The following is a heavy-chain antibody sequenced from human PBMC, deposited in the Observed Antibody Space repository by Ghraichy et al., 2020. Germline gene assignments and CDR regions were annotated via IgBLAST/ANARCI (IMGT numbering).Heavy chain of an antibody. CDR1: GGTFSSYA. D-gene: IGHD3-22*01. J-gene: IGHJ5*02. CDR2: IIPIFGTA. Sequence: SVKVSCKASGGTFSSYAISWVRQAPGQGLEWMGGIIPIFGTANYAQKFQGRVTITADESTSTAYMELSSLRSEDTAVYYCARLEYSSGYHGWYNWFDPWGQGTLVTVSS. V-gene: IGHV1-69*13. CDR3: ARLEYSSGYHGWYNWFDP.